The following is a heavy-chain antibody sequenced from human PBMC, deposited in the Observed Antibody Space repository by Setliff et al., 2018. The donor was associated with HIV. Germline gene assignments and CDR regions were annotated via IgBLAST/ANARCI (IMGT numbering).Heavy chain of an antibody. Sequence: LSLTCTVSGDSISSGSYYWSWIRQPAGKELEWIGRIYTSGTTNYNPSLKSRVTISVDTSKNQFSLKLSSVTAADTAVYYCARSGSSWSGWFDPWGQGTLVTVSS. D-gene: IGHD6-13*01. J-gene: IGHJ5*02. CDR1: GDSISSGSYY. CDR3: ARSGSSWSGWFDP. V-gene: IGHV4-61*02. CDR2: IYTSGTT.